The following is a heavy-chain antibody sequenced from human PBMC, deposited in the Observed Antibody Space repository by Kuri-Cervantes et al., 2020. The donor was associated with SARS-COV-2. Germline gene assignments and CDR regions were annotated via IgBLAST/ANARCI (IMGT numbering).Heavy chain of an antibody. CDR1: GFTFSSYW. CDR3: ARGEHIVVVTAMFDY. V-gene: IGHV3-7*01. Sequence: GGSLRLSCAASGFTFSSYWMSWVRQAPGQGLEWVANIKQDGSGKYYVDSVKGRFTISRDNAENSLYLQMNSLRAEDTAVYYCARGEHIVVVTAMFDYWGQGTLVTVSS. J-gene: IGHJ4*02. D-gene: IGHD2-21*02. CDR2: IKQDGSGK.